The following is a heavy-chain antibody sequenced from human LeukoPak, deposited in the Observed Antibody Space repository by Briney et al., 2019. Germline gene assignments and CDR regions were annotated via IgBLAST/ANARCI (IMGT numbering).Heavy chain of an antibody. V-gene: IGHV3-48*03. D-gene: IGHD3-10*01. Sequence: PGGSLRLSCAASGFTFSSYEMNWVRQAPGKGLEWVSYISSSGSTIYYADSVKGRFTISRDNAKNSLYLQMHSLRAEDTAVYYCAKPPITMVRGVIVYYFDYWGQGTLVTVSS. CDR1: GFTFSSYE. CDR2: ISSSGSTI. CDR3: AKPPITMVRGVIVYYFDY. J-gene: IGHJ4*02.